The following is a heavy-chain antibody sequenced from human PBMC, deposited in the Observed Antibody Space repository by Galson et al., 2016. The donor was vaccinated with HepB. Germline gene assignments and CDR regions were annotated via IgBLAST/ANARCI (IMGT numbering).Heavy chain of an antibody. D-gene: IGHD1-14*01. CDR1: GFTFDDYA. Sequence: SLRLSCAASGFTFDDYAMNWVRQAPGKGLEWVSSIACNNGRTHYADSVKGRFTISRDNAKNSLFLQMNSLRTEDTAFYYCARDMSTVTTALDYWGQGTLVTVSA. J-gene: IGHJ4*02. CDR3: ARDMSTVTTALDY. V-gene: IGHV3-9*01. CDR2: IACNNGRT.